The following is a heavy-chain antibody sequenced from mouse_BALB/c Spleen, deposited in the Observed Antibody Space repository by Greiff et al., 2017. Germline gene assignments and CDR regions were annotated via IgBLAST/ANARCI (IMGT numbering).Heavy chain of an antibody. Sequence: EVKVVESGGGLVQPGGSRKLSCAASGFTFSSFGMHWVRQAPEKGLEWVAYISSGSSTIYYADTVKGRFTISRDNPKNTLFLQMTSLRSEDTAMYYCARSSFGGRLYAMDYWGQGTSVTVSS. J-gene: IGHJ4*01. D-gene: IGHD3-1*01. CDR3: ARSSFGGRLYAMDY. V-gene: IGHV5-17*02. CDR2: ISSGSSTI. CDR1: GFTFSSFG.